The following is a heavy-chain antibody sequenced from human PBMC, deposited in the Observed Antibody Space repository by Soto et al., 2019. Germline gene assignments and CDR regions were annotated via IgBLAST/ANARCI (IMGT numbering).Heavy chain of an antibody. CDR2: ISSSSSYI. Sequence: GGYLRLSCAASGFTFSSYSMNWVRQAPGKGLEWVSSISSSSSYIYYADSVKGRFTISRDNAKNSLYLQMNSLRAEDTAVYYCARDRVTTVTRGAFDIWGQGTMVTVSS. D-gene: IGHD4-4*01. V-gene: IGHV3-21*01. CDR3: ARDRVTTVTRGAFDI. J-gene: IGHJ3*02. CDR1: GFTFSSYS.